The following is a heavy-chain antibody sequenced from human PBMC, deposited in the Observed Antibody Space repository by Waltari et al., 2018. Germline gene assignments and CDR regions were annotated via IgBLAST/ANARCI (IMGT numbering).Heavy chain of an antibody. D-gene: IGHD1-7*01. Sequence: QAQLMQSRAEVRKPGASVMVSCKAPGYTLIDFYLPWVRQAPGQGLEWVGWINPNSSYTKFAQKFQGRVSLTSDAAINTAYLELTSLRSDDTAVYYCARNYNYWGQGTPVIVSS. CDR1: GYTLIDFY. V-gene: IGHV1-2*02. CDR2: INPNSSYT. CDR3: ARNYNY. J-gene: IGHJ4*02.